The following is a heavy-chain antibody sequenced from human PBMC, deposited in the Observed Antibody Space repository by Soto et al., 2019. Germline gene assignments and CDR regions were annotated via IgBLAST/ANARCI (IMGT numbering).Heavy chain of an antibody. V-gene: IGHV1-3*04. CDR2: INTANANT. D-gene: IGHD6-13*01. Sequence: QVQLVQSGAEVKKPGASVKVSCRASGYTFTSYAIHWVRQAPGQRPEWMGWINTANANTKYSQKFQGRVTITRDTSASIVYMDLSSLRSEDTAVYYCARGSSWSYFDYWGQGTLVTVSS. CDR1: GYTFTSYA. J-gene: IGHJ4*02. CDR3: ARGSSWSYFDY.